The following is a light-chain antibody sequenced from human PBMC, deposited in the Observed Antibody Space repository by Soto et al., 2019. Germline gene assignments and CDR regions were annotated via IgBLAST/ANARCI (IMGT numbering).Light chain of an antibody. CDR1: NIGSKS. CDR3: QVWDSSSDHVV. CDR2: DDS. Sequence: SYELTQPPSVSVAPGQTARITCGGNNIGSKSVHWCQQKPGQAPVVVVYDDSDRPSGIPERFSGSNSGNTATLTISRVEAGDEADYYCQVWDSSSDHVVFGGGTQLTVL. V-gene: IGLV3-21*02. J-gene: IGLJ2*01.